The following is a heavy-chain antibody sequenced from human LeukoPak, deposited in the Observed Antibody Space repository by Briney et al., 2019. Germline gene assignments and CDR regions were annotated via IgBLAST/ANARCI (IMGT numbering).Heavy chain of an antibody. V-gene: IGHV3-15*01. CDR3: TTYGSGRKFDY. CDR2: LKSKTDGGTT. CDR1: GFTLTDAW. J-gene: IGHJ4*02. Sequence: GGSLRLSCAASGFTLTDAWVSWVRQPPGKGLEWVGHLKSKTDGGTTDYAAPVKGRFTISRDGSKNTLYLQMNSLKTEDTAVYYCTTYGSGRKFDYWGQGILVTVSS. D-gene: IGHD3-10*01.